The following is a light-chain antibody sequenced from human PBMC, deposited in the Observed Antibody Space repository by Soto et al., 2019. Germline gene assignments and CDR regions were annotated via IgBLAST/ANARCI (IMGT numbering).Light chain of an antibody. J-gene: IGLJ1*01. CDR2: GNS. CDR1: SSNIGAGYD. Sequence: QSVLTRPPSVSGAPGQRVTISCPGSSSNIGAGYDVHWYQQLPGTAPKLLIYGNSNRPSGVPDRFSGSKSGTSASLAITGLQAEDEADYYCQSYDSSLSGYVFGTGTKVTVL. CDR3: QSYDSSLSGYV. V-gene: IGLV1-40*01.